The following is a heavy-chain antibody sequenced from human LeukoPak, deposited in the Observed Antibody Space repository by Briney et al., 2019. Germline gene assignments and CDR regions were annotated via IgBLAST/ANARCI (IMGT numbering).Heavy chain of an antibody. CDR2: ISSSGSTI. J-gene: IGHJ3*02. Sequence: GRTLGLSCAASGFTFSSYEMNWVCQAPGKGLEWVSYISSSGSTIYYADFVKGRFTISRDNAKNSLYLQMNSPRAEDTAVYYCARDRRGSGSYYSVDAFDIWGQGTMVTVSS. V-gene: IGHV3-48*03. CDR1: GFTFSSYE. D-gene: IGHD3-10*01. CDR3: ARDRRGSGSYYSVDAFDI.